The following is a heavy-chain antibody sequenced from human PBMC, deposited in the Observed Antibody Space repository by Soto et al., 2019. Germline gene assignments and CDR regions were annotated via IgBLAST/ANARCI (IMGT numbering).Heavy chain of an antibody. CDR3: AKDKDTAMAPPYWYFDL. D-gene: IGHD5-18*01. CDR2: VSFDGSNE. CDR1: GFTFSSYG. Sequence: QVQLVESGGGVVQPGRSLRLSCAASGFTFSSYGMHWVRQAPGKGLEWVAVVSFDGSNEYYADSVKGRFTISRDNSKNTLYLQMNSLRAEDTAVYYCAKDKDTAMAPPYWYFDLWGRGTLVTVSS. J-gene: IGHJ2*01. V-gene: IGHV3-30*18.